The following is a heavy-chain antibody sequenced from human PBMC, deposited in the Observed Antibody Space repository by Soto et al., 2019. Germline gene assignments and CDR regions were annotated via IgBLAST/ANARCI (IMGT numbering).Heavy chain of an antibody. V-gene: IGHV3-30*03. CDR2: ISNDGGTQ. Sequence: GGSLRLSCAASTLTVSLYGIQWVRQAPGKGLDWVAFISNDGGTQYYADSVKGRFSISRDNSMNTVDLHMNSLRAEDTAIYYCARDIWSGNYKWFDSWGQGTLVTVSS. CDR3: ARDIWSGNYKWFDS. J-gene: IGHJ5*01. CDR1: TLTVSLYG. D-gene: IGHD3-3*01.